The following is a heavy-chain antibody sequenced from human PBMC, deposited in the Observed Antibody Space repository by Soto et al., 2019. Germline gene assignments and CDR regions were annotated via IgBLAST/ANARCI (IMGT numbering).Heavy chain of an antibody. D-gene: IGHD6-13*01. V-gene: IGHV4-31*03. Sequence: PSETLSLTCTVSGASITSGVYYWTWIRQRPAKGLEWIGNIHYSGSTYFSPSLKSRLSISVDTSKNQFSLKVSSVTAADTAVYYCAAGPNRDFFDYWGQGSLVTVSS. J-gene: IGHJ4*02. CDR2: IHYSGST. CDR1: GASITSGVYY. CDR3: AAGPNRDFFDY.